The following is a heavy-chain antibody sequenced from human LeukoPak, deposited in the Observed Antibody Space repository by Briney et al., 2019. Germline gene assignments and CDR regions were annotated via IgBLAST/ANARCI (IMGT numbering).Heavy chain of an antibody. J-gene: IGHJ1*01. CDR3: ARSRSAREYFEH. V-gene: IGHV3-30*02. CDR1: GFTFSSHG. Sequence: GRTLRLSCAVSGFTFSSHGMHWGCMAPAPGLGLVEFIPSDGNNKYYADAVKGRFTITRNNSKYTLQLQMNSLSPDDTAVYYCARSRSAREYFEHWGQGTLVTVSS. D-gene: IGHD6-6*01. CDR2: IPSDGNNK.